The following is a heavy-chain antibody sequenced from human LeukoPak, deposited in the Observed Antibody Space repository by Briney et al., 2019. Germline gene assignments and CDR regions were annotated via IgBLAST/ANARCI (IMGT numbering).Heavy chain of an antibody. V-gene: IGHV4-34*01. CDR1: GGSFSGYY. D-gene: IGHD2-2*01. CDR2: INHSGST. J-gene: IGHJ4*02. CDR3: ARKYCSSTSCPGSFDY. Sequence: SETLSLTCAVYGGSFSGYYWSWIRKPPGKGLEWIGEINHSGSTNYNPSLKSRVTISVDTSKNQFSLKLSSVTAADTAVYYCARKYCSSTSCPGSFDYWGQGTLVTVSS.